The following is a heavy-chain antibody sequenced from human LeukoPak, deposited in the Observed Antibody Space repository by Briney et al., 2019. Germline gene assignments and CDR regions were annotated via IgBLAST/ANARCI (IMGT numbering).Heavy chain of an antibody. CDR2: ISGSGGNT. J-gene: IGHJ4*02. CDR1: GFTFSSYA. CDR3: ATRRADSSGFDH. D-gene: IGHD3-22*01. Sequence: GGSLRLSCAASGFTFSSYAMSWVRQAPGKGLEWVSAISGSGGNTYYADSVNGWFTISRDNSKNTLYLQMNSQRAEDTAVYYCATRRADSSGFDHWGQGTLVTVSS. V-gene: IGHV3-23*01.